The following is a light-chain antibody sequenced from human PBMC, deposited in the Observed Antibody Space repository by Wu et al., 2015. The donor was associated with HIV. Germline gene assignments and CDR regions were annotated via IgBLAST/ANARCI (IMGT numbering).Light chain of an antibody. V-gene: IGKV3-20*01. J-gene: IGKJ5*01. CDR3: QQYGSSIT. Sequence: EIVMTQSPATLSLSPGERATLSCRASQDVGSYVAWYQQKPGQAPRLLIYGASSRATGIPDRFSGSGSGTDFTLTISRLEPEDFAVYYCQQYGSSITFGQGTRLEIK. CDR2: GAS. CDR1: QDVGSY.